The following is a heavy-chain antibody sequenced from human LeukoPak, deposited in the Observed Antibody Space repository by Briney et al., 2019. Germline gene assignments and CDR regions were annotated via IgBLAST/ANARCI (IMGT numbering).Heavy chain of an antibody. V-gene: IGHV5-51*01. CDR1: GYSFTCYW. Sequence: GESLKISCKGSGYSFTCYWIGWVRQMPGKGLEWMGIIYPGDSDTRYSPSFQGQVTISADKSISTAYLQWSSLKASDTAMYYCARAPDCSSTSCYYMDVWGKGTTVTVSS. J-gene: IGHJ6*03. CDR2: IYPGDSDT. CDR3: ARAPDCSSTSCYYMDV. D-gene: IGHD2-2*01.